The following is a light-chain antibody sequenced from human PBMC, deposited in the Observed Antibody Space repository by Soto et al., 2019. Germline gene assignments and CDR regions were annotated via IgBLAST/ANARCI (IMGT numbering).Light chain of an antibody. J-gene: IGLJ2*01. CDR2: EVS. CDR3: SSFTNSSTLVV. Sequence: QSALTQPASVSGSPGQSITLSCTGTSGDIGGYNYVSWYQHHPNKAPKLVISEVSHRPSGISNRFSGSKSGTTASLTISGLRAEDEADYYCSSFTNSSTLVVFGGGTKLTVL. V-gene: IGLV2-14*01. CDR1: SGDIGGYNY.